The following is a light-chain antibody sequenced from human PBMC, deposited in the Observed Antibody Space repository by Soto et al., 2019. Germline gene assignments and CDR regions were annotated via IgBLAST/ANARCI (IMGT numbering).Light chain of an antibody. Sequence: QSVLTQPPSVSAAPGQKVTISCSGSSSNIGNNYVSWYQQLPGTAPKLLIYDNNKRPSGIPDRFSGSKSGTSGTLDITGLQTGDEADYYCATWDHCLTGEVFGGGTKLTVL. CDR2: DNN. J-gene: IGLJ3*02. CDR3: ATWDHCLTGEV. CDR1: SSNIGNNY. V-gene: IGLV1-51*01.